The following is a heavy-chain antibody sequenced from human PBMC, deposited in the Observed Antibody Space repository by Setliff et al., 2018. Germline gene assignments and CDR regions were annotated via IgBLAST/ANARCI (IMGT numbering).Heavy chain of an antibody. D-gene: IGHD2-2*01. CDR3: AREVVVVKSAINYYYYMDV. Sequence: GASVQVSCKASGGTFRSYGISWVRQAPGQGLEWMGGIIPNFGTTSYAQKFQGRVTITTDESTNTAYMELSSLRSDDTAVFYCAREVVVVKSAINYYYYMDVWGKGTTVTVSS. V-gene: IGHV1-69*05. CDR1: GGTFRSYG. CDR2: IIPNFGTT. J-gene: IGHJ6*03.